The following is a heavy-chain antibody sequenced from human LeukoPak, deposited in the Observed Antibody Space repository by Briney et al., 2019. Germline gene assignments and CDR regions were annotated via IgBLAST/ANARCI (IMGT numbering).Heavy chain of an antibody. CDR1: GFTFSSYG. CDR3: ARETPDSSSWTAFDF. Sequence: GGSLRLSCAASGFTFSSYGMHWVRQAPGKGLEWVAVISYDGSNKYYADSVKGRFTISRDNSKNTLYLQMNSLSAEDTAVYYCARETPDSSSWTAFDFWGQGTLVTVSS. D-gene: IGHD6-13*01. V-gene: IGHV3-30*03. J-gene: IGHJ4*02. CDR2: ISYDGSNK.